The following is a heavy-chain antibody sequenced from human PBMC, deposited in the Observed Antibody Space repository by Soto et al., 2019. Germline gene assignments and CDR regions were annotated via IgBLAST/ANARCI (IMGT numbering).Heavy chain of an antibody. Sequence: TLSLTCTVSGGSISSYYWSWIRQPPGKGLEWIGNIYYSGSTNYNPSLKSRVTISVDTSKNQFSLKLSSVTAADTAVYYCARSASMGSGYYVVPYYFDYWGQGTLVTSPQ. V-gene: IGHV4-59*08. CDR2: IYYSGST. J-gene: IGHJ4*02. CDR1: GGSISSYY. CDR3: ARSASMGSGYYVVPYYFDY. D-gene: IGHD3-22*01.